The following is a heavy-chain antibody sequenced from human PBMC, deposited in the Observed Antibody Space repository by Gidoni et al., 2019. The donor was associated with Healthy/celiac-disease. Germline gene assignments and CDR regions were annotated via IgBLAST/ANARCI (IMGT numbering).Heavy chain of an antibody. V-gene: IGHV3-7*03. D-gene: IGHD6-19*01. Sequence: EVQLVESGGGLVQPGGSLRLSCSASGFTLSRYWMSWVRQAPGKGLEWVANIKQDGSEKYYVDSVKGRFTISRDNAKNSLYLQMNSLRAEDTAVYYCARAPPHEWLVDYWGQGTLVTVSS. CDR1: GFTLSRYW. J-gene: IGHJ4*02. CDR2: IKQDGSEK. CDR3: ARAPPHEWLVDY.